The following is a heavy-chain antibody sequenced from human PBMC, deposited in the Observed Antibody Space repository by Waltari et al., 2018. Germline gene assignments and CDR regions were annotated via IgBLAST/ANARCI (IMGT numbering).Heavy chain of an antibody. Sequence: QVQLIQSGAEVKRPGSSARVSCKVSGGTFSTYTLSWVRQAPGQGLEWMGGIIPIFDKSNYVQRFQGRVTFTADESTSTTYMELSSLKSDDTAVYYCARDGNHGAFEVWGQGTMVTVSS. CDR3: ARDGNHGAFEV. D-gene: IGHD1-26*01. V-gene: IGHV1-69*12. J-gene: IGHJ3*01. CDR2: IIPIFDKS. CDR1: GGTFSTYT.